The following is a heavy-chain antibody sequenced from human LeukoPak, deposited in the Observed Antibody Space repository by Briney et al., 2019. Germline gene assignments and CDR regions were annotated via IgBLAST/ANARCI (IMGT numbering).Heavy chain of an antibody. CDR3: ARVAGGSYYYPFDY. Sequence: GGSLRLSCAASGFTVSSNYMSWVRQAPGKGLEWVSVIYSGGSTYYADSVKGRLTISRDNSKNTLYLQMNSLRAEDTAVYYCARVAGGSYYYPFDYWGQGTLVTVSS. CDR2: IYSGGST. J-gene: IGHJ4*02. V-gene: IGHV3-53*01. CDR1: GFTVSSNY. D-gene: IGHD1-26*01.